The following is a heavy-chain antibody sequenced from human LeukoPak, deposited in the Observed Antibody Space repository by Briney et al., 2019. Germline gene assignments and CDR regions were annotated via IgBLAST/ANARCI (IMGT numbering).Heavy chain of an antibody. D-gene: IGHD3-10*01. Sequence: PGGSLRLSCAASGFTVSSNYMNWVRQAPGKGLEWVAVIWYDGSEKYCADSVKGRFTISRDNSKNTLYLQVSSLRADDTAVYFCARDLFFGSGSYNLPFDYWGQGTLVTVSS. J-gene: IGHJ4*02. CDR2: IWYDGSEK. V-gene: IGHV3-33*08. CDR3: ARDLFFGSGSYNLPFDY. CDR1: GFTVSSNY.